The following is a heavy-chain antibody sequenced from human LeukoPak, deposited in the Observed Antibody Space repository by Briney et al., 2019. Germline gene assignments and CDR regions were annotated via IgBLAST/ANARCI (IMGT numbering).Heavy chain of an antibody. V-gene: IGHV4-39*02. Sequence: ASETLSLTCTVSGGSISSTGYYWDWIRQPPGKGLEWIGNIYYSGINYNSPSLRSRVTISVDTSKNQFSLKVSSVTAADAAVYYCARDDILTGSFDFWGQGTLVTVPS. CDR3: ARDDILTGSFDF. D-gene: IGHD3-9*01. J-gene: IGHJ4*02. CDR2: IYYSGIN. CDR1: GGSISSTGYY.